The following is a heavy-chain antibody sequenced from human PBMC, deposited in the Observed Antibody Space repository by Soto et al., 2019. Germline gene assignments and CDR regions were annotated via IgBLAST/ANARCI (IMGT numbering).Heavy chain of an antibody. V-gene: IGHV1-18*03. D-gene: IGHD5-12*01. Sequence: QVQLVQSGAEVKKPGASVKVSCKASGYTFTSYGISWVRQAPGQGLEWMGWISAYNGNTNYAQKLQGRVTMTTDTSTSTAYLELRSLSSDYIYVSYCTRDLSGNPGYWGQGILVTVSS. CDR1: GYTFTSYG. CDR2: ISAYNGNT. J-gene: IGHJ1*01. CDR3: TRDLSGNPGY.